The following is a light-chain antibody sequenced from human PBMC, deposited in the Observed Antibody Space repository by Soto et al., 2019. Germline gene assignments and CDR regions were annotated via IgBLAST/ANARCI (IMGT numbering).Light chain of an antibody. CDR2: DDN. Sequence: QSVLTQPPSVSAAPGQKVTISCSGSSSNIGGNSVSWYQQLPGTAPKLLIYDDNKRPSGIPDRFSGSKSGTSATLGITGFQTGDKVDYYCGSWDSSLSAYVFGTGTKVTVL. J-gene: IGLJ1*01. CDR1: SSNIGGNS. V-gene: IGLV1-51*01. CDR3: GSWDSSLSAYV.